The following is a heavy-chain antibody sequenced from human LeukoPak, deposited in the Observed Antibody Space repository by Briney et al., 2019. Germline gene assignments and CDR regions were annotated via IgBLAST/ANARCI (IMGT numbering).Heavy chain of an antibody. CDR1: GFTFSNYA. CDR2: ITGSGGDA. V-gene: IGHV3-23*01. D-gene: IGHD2-15*01. CDR3: AKGLKGCSGSSCYYFFDF. J-gene: IGHJ4*02. Sequence: GGSLRLSCAASGFTFSNYAMNWVRQAPGKGLEWVSSITGSGGDAYYADSVKGRFTISRDNSKNTLDLQMNSLTAEDTAVYYCAKGLKGCSGSSCYYFFDFWGQGALITVSS.